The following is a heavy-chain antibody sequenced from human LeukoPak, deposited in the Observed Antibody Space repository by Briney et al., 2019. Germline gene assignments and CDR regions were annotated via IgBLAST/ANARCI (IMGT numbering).Heavy chain of an antibody. CDR1: GFTVSSNY. CDR2: IYGGGNI. D-gene: IGHD5-24*01. CDR3: ARGAGYNYPYYFDY. J-gene: IGHJ4*02. V-gene: IGHV3-53*01. Sequence: GGSLRLSCAASGFTVSSNYMNWVRQAPGKGLEWVSVIYGGGNIYYADSVKGRFTISRDNSKNTLYLQMNSLRAEDTAVYYCARGAGYNYPYYFDYWGQGTPVTVSS.